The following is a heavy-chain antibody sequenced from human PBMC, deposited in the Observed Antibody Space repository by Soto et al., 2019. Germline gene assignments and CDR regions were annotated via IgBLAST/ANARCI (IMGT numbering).Heavy chain of an antibody. Sequence: SVKVSCKASGGTFSSYAISWVRQAPGQGLEWMGGIIPIFGTANYAQKFQGRVTITADESTSTAYMELSSLRSEDTAVYYCASSGPQSLNSNWFDPWGQGTLVTVSS. CDR1: GGTFSSYA. CDR3: ASSGPQSLNSNWFDP. J-gene: IGHJ5*02. CDR2: IIPIFGTA. V-gene: IGHV1-69*13. D-gene: IGHD1-26*01.